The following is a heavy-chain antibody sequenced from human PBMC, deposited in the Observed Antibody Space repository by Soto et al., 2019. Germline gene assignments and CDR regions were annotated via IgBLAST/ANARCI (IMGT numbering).Heavy chain of an antibody. V-gene: IGHV1-69*13. J-gene: IGHJ6*02. D-gene: IGHD2-2*01. Sequence: SVKVSCKASGGTFSSDAISGVRQAPGQGLEWMGGIIPIFGTANYAQKFQGRVTITADESTSTAYMELSSLRPEDTAVYYCACPSNIVVVPASSIYGMDVWGQGTTVTVS. CDR2: IIPIFGTA. CDR3: ACPSNIVVVPASSIYGMDV. CDR1: GGTFSSDA.